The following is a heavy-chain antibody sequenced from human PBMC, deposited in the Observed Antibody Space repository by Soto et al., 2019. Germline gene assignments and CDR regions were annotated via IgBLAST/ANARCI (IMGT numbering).Heavy chain of an antibody. CDR1: GDSISTFY. V-gene: IGHV4-59*01. CDR3: ARGRTVRNYADDSSDYFYLSDY. Sequence: SETLSLTCTVSGDSISTFYWGWMRQSPGKELEWIGYVYYTGSTNYNPSLKSRVTISVDRSKNQFSLKLTSANAADTAVYYCARGRTVRNYADDSSDYFYLSDYWGQGTQVTVSS. D-gene: IGHD3-22*01. CDR2: VYYTGST. J-gene: IGHJ4*02.